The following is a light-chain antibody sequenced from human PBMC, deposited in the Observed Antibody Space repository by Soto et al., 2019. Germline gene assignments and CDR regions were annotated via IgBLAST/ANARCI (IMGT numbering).Light chain of an antibody. CDR2: YNS. CDR3: QVWDNSSDLVV. CDR1: NIGSKI. V-gene: IGLV3-21*04. J-gene: IGLJ2*01. Sequence: SYELTQPPSVSVAPGKTASITCGGNNIGSKIVHWYQQKPGQAPVVVIYYNSDRPSGIPERFSGSNSGNTATLTISRVEAGDEADYYCQVWDNSSDLVVIGGGTKVTVL.